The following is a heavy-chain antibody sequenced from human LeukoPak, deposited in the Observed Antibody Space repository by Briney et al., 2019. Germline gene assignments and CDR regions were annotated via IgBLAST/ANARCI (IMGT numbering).Heavy chain of an antibody. Sequence: GGSLRLSCAASGFTFSSYGMHWVRQAPCKGLEWVAFIRYDGSNKYYADSVKGRFTISRDNSKNTLYLQMNSLRAEDTAVYYCAKPPTVVTEYWGQGTLVTVSS. CDR3: AKPPTVVTEY. J-gene: IGHJ4*02. V-gene: IGHV3-30*02. D-gene: IGHD4-23*01. CDR2: IRYDGSNK. CDR1: GFTFSSYG.